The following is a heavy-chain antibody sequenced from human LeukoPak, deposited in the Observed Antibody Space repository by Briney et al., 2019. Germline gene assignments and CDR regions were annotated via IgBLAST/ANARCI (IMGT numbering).Heavy chain of an antibody. CDR3: ARVGYYYDSSGYREPFDY. Sequence: ASVMVSCTASGYTFTSYGISWVRQAPEQGLEWMGWISAYNGNTNYAQKLQGRVTMTTDTSTSTAYMELRSLRSDDTAVYYCARVGYYYDSSGYREPFDYWGQGTLVTVSS. V-gene: IGHV1-18*01. CDR1: GYTFTSYG. CDR2: ISAYNGNT. D-gene: IGHD3-22*01. J-gene: IGHJ4*02.